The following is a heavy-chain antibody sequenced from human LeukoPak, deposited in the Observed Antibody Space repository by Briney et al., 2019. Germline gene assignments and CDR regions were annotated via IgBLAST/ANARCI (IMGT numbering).Heavy chain of an antibody. CDR1: GFTFSSYA. CDR3: ARVGAVAVHRGYYFDY. J-gene: IGHJ4*02. CDR2: ISYDGSNK. Sequence: GRSLRLSCAASGFTFSSYAMHWVRQAPGKGLEGVAVISYDGSNKYYADSVKGRFTISRDNSKNTLCLQMNSLRAEDTAVYYCARVGAVAVHRGYYFDYWGQGTLVTVSS. V-gene: IGHV3-30*04. D-gene: IGHD6-19*01.